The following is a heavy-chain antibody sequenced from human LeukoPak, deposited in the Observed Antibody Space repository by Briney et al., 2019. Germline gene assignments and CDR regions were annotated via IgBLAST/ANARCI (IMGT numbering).Heavy chain of an antibody. CDR2: IKQDGSEK. J-gene: IGHJ4*02. Sequence: PGGSLRLSCAGSGFTFSTYWMTWVRQAPGKGLEWVANIKQDGSEKYYVDSAKGRFTISRDNAQNSLYLQMNSLRAEDTAVYYCARPRDSGWSKTWDYWGQGTLVTVSS. V-gene: IGHV3-7*03. CDR1: GFTFSTYW. CDR3: ARPRDSGWSKTWDY. D-gene: IGHD6-13*01.